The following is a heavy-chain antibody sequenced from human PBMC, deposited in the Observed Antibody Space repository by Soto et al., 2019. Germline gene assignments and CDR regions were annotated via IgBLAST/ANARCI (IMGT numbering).Heavy chain of an antibody. J-gene: IGHJ6*02. CDR1: GFTFDDYT. CDR2: ISWDGGST. CDR3: AKDIGPYYYDSSGYYRRRGNHYYYGMDV. V-gene: IGHV3-43*01. D-gene: IGHD3-22*01. Sequence: GGSLRLSCAASGFTFDDYTMHWVRQAPGKGLEWVSLISWDGGSTYYADSVKGRFTISRDNSKNSLYLQMNSLRTEDTALYYCAKDIGPYYYDSSGYYRRRGNHYYYGMDVWGQGTTVTVSS.